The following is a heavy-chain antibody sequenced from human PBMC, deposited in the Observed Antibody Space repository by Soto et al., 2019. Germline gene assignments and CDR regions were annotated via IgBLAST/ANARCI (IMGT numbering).Heavy chain of an antibody. CDR2: IYYTGTT. V-gene: IGHV4-31*03. CDR3: ARATTTVTTFDS. D-gene: IGHD4-17*01. CDR1: GGSITSGGYS. Sequence: QLPLQEPGPGLVKPFQTLSLTCSVSGGSITSGGYSWSWIRQVPGKGLEWIGNIYYTGTTYYNAALKSRLTISVDTSKSQFSLNLSSVTAADTAVYFCARATTTVTTFDSWGQGTQVTVSS. J-gene: IGHJ4*02.